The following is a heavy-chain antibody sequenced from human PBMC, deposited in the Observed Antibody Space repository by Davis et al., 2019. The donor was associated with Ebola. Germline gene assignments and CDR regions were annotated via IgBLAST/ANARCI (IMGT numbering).Heavy chain of an antibody. D-gene: IGHD1-26*01. Sequence: GESLKISCAASGFMFTSYAMSWVRQAPGKGLEWVSAITISGGDTYYADSVKGRFTIARDNSKNTLYLQMNSLRVEDTAVYYCARGRRATPPHYFDYWGQGTLVTVSS. CDR1: GFMFTSYA. J-gene: IGHJ4*02. V-gene: IGHV3-23*01. CDR3: ARGRRATPPHYFDY. CDR2: ITISGGDT.